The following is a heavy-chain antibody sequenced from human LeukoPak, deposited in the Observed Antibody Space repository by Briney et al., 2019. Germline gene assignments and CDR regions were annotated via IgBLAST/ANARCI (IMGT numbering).Heavy chain of an antibody. CDR2: VSGSGGSS. CDR1: GFTFSNYA. D-gene: IGHD6-19*01. Sequence: GGSLRLSCAASGFTFSNYAMSWVRQAPRKGLEWVSAVSGSGGSSYYADSVKGRFTISRDNAKNSLYLQMNSLRAEDTAVYYCAREYSSGWYYFDYWGQGTLVTVSS. CDR3: AREYSSGWYYFDY. V-gene: IGHV3-23*01. J-gene: IGHJ4*02.